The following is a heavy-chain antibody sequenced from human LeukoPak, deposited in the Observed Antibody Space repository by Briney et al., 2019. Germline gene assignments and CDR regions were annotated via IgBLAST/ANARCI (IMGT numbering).Heavy chain of an antibody. CDR3: AKARYSDNWPGLD. V-gene: IGHV3-23*01. CDR1: GFTFSSYA. D-gene: IGHD1-20*01. Sequence: GGSLRLSCAASGFTFSSYAMTWVGQAPGKGLEWVSGIPNGGGSTYYADFVKGRFTISRDNSRNTLYLQMNSLRAEDAAVYYCAKARYSDNWPGLDWGQGTLITVSS. CDR2: IPNGGGST. J-gene: IGHJ4*02.